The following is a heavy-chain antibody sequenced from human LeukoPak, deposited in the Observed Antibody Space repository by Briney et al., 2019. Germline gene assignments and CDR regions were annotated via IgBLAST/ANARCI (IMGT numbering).Heavy chain of an antibody. CDR3: ARRVVRENWFDP. J-gene: IGHJ5*02. D-gene: IGHD3-10*01. CDR2: IYYSGST. Sequence: LETLSLTCTVSGGSISSSSYYWGWIRQPPGKGLEWIGSIYYSGSTYYNPSLKSRVTISVDTSKNQFSLKLSSVTAADTAVYYCARRVVRENWFDPWGQGTLVTVSS. V-gene: IGHV4-39*01. CDR1: GGSISSSSYY.